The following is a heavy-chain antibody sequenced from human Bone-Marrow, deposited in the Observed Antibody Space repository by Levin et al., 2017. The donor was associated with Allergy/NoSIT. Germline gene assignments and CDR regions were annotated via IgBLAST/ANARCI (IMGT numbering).Heavy chain of an antibody. Sequence: SETLSLTCTVSGGSISSGGYYWSWIRQHPGKGLEWIGYIYYSGSTYYNPSLKSRVTISVDTSKNQFSLKLSSVTAADTAVYYCARAAGPRYCSSTSCYADFDYWGQGTLVTVSS. CDR1: GGSISSGGYY. J-gene: IGHJ4*02. CDR2: IYYSGST. CDR3: ARAAGPRYCSSTSCYADFDY. V-gene: IGHV4-31*03. D-gene: IGHD2-2*01.